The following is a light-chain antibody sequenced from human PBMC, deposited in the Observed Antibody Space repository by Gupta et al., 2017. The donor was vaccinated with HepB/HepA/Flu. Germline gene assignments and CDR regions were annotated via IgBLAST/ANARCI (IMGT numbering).Light chain of an antibody. CDR3: QQYESLSLT. CDR1: QDINNY. J-gene: IGKJ2*01. Sequence: DIKMTQSPSSLSSSVGDRVTITCQASQDINNYLSWFQQKPGKPPKLLIYDASALETGVPSRFTGSGSETFFTFTITSLQPEDFATYSCQQYESLSLTFGEGTKVEIK. CDR2: DAS. V-gene: IGKV1-33*01.